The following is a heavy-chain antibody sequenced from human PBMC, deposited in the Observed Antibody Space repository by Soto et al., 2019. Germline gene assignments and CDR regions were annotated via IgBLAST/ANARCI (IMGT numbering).Heavy chain of an antibody. V-gene: IGHV1-46*03. CDR3: ARDRGDYDILTGYYTLYY. J-gene: IGHJ4*02. CDR1: GYTFTSYY. CDR2: INPSGGST. D-gene: IGHD3-9*01. Sequence: QVQLVQSGAEVKKPGASVKVSCKASGYTFTSYYMHWVRQAPGQGFEWMGIINPSGGSTSYAQKFQGRVTMTRDTSTSTVYMELSSLRSEDTAVYYCARDRGDYDILTGYYTLYYWGQGTLVTVSS.